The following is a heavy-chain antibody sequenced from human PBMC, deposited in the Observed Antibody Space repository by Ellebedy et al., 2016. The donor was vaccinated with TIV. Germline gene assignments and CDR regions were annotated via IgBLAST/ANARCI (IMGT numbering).Heavy chain of an antibody. CDR1: GGSFSGYY. CDR3: ARGLYDFWSEANYGMDV. D-gene: IGHD3-3*01. J-gene: IGHJ6*02. V-gene: IGHV4-34*01. Sequence: MPGGSLRLSCAVYGGSFSGYYWSWIRQPPGKGLEWIGEINHSGSTNYNPSLKSRVTISVDTSKNQFSLKLSSVTAADTAVYYCARGLYDFWSEANYGMDVWGQGTTVTVSS. CDR2: INHSGST.